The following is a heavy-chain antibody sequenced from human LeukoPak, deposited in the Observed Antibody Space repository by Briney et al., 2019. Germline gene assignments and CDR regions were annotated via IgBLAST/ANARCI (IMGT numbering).Heavy chain of an antibody. CDR2: ISGSGGST. V-gene: IGHV3-23*01. Sequence: GGSLRLSCAASGFTFSSYAMSWVRQAPGKGLEWVSAISGSGGSTYYADSVKGRFIISRDNAKNTLYLQMNSLRAEDTAVYYCARDDSGHRPQFDYWGQGTLVTVSS. CDR1: GFTFSSYA. CDR3: ARDDSGHRPQFDY. D-gene: IGHD3-3*01. J-gene: IGHJ4*02.